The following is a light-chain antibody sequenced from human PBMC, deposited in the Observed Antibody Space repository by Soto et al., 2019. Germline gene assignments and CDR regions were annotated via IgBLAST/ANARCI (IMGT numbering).Light chain of an antibody. CDR1: QGIGND. J-gene: IGKJ1*01. CDR3: LQHNTYPRT. Sequence: DIQMTQSPSSLSASVGDRITITCRASQGIGNDLGWYQQKPGKAPKRLIYGASSLQSGVPSRFSGSRSGTDFPRTIRSLQPEDCASYYCLQHNTYPRTCGQGTKVEIK. CDR2: GAS. V-gene: IGKV1-17*01.